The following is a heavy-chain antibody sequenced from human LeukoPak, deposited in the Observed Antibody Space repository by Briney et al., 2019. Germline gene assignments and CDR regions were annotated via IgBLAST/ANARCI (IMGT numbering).Heavy chain of an antibody. Sequence: PGGSLRLSCAASGFTVSSNYMSWVRQAPGKGLEWVSVIYSGGSTYYADSVKGRFTISRDNSKNTLYLQMNSLRAEDTAVYYCARRTAMAPHAFDIWGQGTMVTVSS. J-gene: IGHJ3*02. D-gene: IGHD5-18*01. V-gene: IGHV3-66*01. CDR2: IYSGGST. CDR3: ARRTAMAPHAFDI. CDR1: GFTVSSNY.